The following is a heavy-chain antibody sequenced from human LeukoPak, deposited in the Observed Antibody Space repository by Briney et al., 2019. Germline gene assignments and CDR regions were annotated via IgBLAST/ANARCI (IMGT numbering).Heavy chain of an antibody. CDR3: ARLAALAGHRGAFDF. CDR1: GGCINNHGYY. V-gene: IGHV4-39*01. Sequence: SQTLSLTCSVSGGCINNHGYYWNWIRQSPGQGLEWIGTVYYTGNTYYNPSLRSRVTISVDTSKNQFSLHLDSVTAADTAVYFCARLAALAGHRGAFDFWGQGTMVTVSS. CDR2: VYYTGNT. D-gene: IGHD6-19*01. J-gene: IGHJ3*01.